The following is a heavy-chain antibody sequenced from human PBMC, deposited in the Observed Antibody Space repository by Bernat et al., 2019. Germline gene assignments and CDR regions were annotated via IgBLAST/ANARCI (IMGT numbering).Heavy chain of an antibody. Sequence: EVQLVESGGGLVQPGGSLRLSCAASGFTFSSYEMNWVRQAPGKGLEWVSYISSSGSTISYADSVKGRFTISRDNAKNSLYLQMNSLRAEDTAVYYCARAPWLDWSLLGYYFDYWGQGTLVTVSS. CDR3: ARAPWLDWSLLGYYFDY. CDR1: GFTFSSYE. V-gene: IGHV3-48*03. CDR2: ISSSGSTI. J-gene: IGHJ4*02. D-gene: IGHD3-3*01.